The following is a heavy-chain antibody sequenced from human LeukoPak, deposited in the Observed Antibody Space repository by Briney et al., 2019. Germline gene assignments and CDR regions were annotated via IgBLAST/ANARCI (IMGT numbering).Heavy chain of an antibody. CDR1: GYTFTGYY. CDR3: ARDQDVLRYFDWLLKTTYYGMDV. Sequence: ASVRVSCKASGYTFTGYYMHWVRQAPGQGLEWMGWINPNSGGTNYAQKSQGRVTMTRDTSISTAYMELSRLRSDDTAVYYCARDQDVLRYFDWLLKTTYYGMDVWGQGTTVTVSS. J-gene: IGHJ6*02. V-gene: IGHV1-2*02. D-gene: IGHD3-9*01. CDR2: INPNSGGT.